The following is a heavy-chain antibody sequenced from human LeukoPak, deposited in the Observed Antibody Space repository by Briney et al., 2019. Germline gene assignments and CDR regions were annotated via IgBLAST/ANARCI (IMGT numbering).Heavy chain of an antibody. Sequence: PSETLSLTCSVSGVSITSSTYFWSWIRQPAGKALEWIGRMDFSGSTNYNPSLRSRVTLSLDTSKNQFSLKLSSVTAADTAVYYCARGGLIVNVWLRPNWFDPWGQGTLVTVSS. CDR1: GVSITSSTYF. V-gene: IGHV4-61*02. CDR3: ARGGLIVNVWLRPNWFDP. D-gene: IGHD5-12*01. CDR2: MDFSGST. J-gene: IGHJ5*02.